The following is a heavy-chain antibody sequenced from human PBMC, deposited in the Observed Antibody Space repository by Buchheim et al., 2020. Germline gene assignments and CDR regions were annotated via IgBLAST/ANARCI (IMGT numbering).Heavy chain of an antibody. CDR1: GFTFSSYA. D-gene: IGHD3-3*01. J-gene: IGHJ5*02. V-gene: IGHV3-30*04. CDR2: ISFDGSNK. Sequence: QVQLVESGGGVVQPGRSLRLSCAASGFTFSSYAMHWVRQAPGKGLEWVAVISFDGSNKYYADSVKGRFTIPRDNSKHTLYLQMNSLRAEDTAVYYCARAPFTIFGVVTTGGWFDPWGQGTL. CDR3: ARAPFTIFGVVTTGGWFDP.